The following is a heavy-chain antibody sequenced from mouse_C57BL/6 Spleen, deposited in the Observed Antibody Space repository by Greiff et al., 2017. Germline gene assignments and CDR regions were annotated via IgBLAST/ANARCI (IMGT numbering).Heavy chain of an antibody. D-gene: IGHD1-1*01. Sequence: EVQLLESGEGLVKPGGSLKLSCAASGYTFSSYAMSWVSQTPEKRLEWVAYISSGGDYIYYADTVKGRFTISRDNARNTLYLQMSSLNAEDTAMYYCTRVGIYYCSSYFDYWGQGTTLTVSS. CDR2: ISSGGDYI. CDR3: TRVGIYYCSSYFDY. CDR1: GYTFSSYA. J-gene: IGHJ2*01. V-gene: IGHV5-9-1*02.